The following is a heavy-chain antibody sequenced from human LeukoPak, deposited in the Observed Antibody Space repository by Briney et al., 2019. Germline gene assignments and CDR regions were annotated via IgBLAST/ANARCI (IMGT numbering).Heavy chain of an antibody. Sequence: PSETLSLTCTVSGDSISSSPYFCGWLRQPPGKGLEWIGSINYSGNTYFNPPLQSRVAISVDTSKNQFSLKLSSLTAADTAVYSCARPSGRNWNAFDTWGQGTMVTVSS. CDR2: INYSGNT. CDR1: GDSISSSPYF. CDR3: ARPSGRNWNAFDT. J-gene: IGHJ3*02. D-gene: IGHD1-14*01. V-gene: IGHV4-39*01.